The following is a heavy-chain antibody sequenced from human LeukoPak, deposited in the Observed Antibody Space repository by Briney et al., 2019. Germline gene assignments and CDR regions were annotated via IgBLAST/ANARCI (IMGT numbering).Heavy chain of an antibody. V-gene: IGHV3-48*01. D-gene: IGHD6-6*01. CDR2: ISSSSSAI. CDR1: GFTFSTYS. J-gene: IGHJ3*02. Sequence: PGGSLRLSCAASGFTFSTYSMNWVRQGPGKGLEWVSYISSSSSAIYYADSVKGRFTISRDNAKNSPYLQMNSLRAEDTAVYYCVREYSSSSGRAFDIWGQGTMVTVSS. CDR3: VREYSSSSGRAFDI.